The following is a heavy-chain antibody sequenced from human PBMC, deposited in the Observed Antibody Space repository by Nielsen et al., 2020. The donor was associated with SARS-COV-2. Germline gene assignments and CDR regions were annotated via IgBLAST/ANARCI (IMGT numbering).Heavy chain of an antibody. CDR2: IIPIFGTA. CDR1: GGTFSSYA. CDR3: VRGVMTTVTTFDY. V-gene: IGHV1-69*13. Sequence: SVKVSCKASGGTFSSYAISWVRQAPGQGLEWMGGIIPIFGTANYAQKFQGRVTITADESTSTAYMELSSLRSEDTAVYYCVRGVMTTVTTFDYWGQGTLVTVSS. J-gene: IGHJ4*02. D-gene: IGHD4-17*01.